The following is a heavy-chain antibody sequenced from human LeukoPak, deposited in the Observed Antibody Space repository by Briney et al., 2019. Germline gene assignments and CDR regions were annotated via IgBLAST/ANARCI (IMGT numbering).Heavy chain of an antibody. J-gene: IGHJ4*02. Sequence: PSETLSLTCTVSGGSINRYYWSWIRKPPGKGLVWIGYIYSSGSTTYNPSLKSRVTISVDRSKNQFSLKLSSVTAADTAVYYCAGEVAGGFRFDYWGQGTQVTVSS. CDR2: IYSSGST. V-gene: IGHV4-59*08. CDR3: AGEVAGGFRFDY. D-gene: IGHD6-19*01. CDR1: GGSINRYY.